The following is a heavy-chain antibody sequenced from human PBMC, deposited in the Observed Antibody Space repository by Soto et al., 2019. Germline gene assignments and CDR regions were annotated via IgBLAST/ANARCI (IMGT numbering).Heavy chain of an antibody. D-gene: IGHD4-17*01. CDR2: VDNDGTSA. Sequence: GGSLRLSCAASGFTFTNYWMHWVRQGPGKGLVWVARVDNDGTSATYADSVKGRFTISRDNAKNTLYLQMNSLRAEDTAVYYCANIHYGSLDYWGQGTLVTVSS. CDR1: GFTFTNYW. J-gene: IGHJ4*02. CDR3: ANIHYGSLDY. V-gene: IGHV3-74*01.